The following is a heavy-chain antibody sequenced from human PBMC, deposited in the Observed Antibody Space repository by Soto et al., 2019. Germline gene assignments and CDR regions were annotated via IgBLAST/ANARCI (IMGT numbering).Heavy chain of an antibody. J-gene: IGHJ5*02. D-gene: IGHD6-19*01. V-gene: IGHV1-18*01. Sequence: ASAKVSCKASGYTFTSYGISWVRQAPGQWLEWMGWISAYNGNTNYAQKLQGRVTMTTDTATSTAYMELRSLRSDDTAVYYCAKDRSSGWYLFDPWGQGTLVTVSS. CDR3: AKDRSSGWYLFDP. CDR1: GYTFTSYG. CDR2: ISAYNGNT.